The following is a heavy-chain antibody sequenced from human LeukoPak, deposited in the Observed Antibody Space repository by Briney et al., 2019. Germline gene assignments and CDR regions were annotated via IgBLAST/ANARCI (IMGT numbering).Heavy chain of an antibody. J-gene: IGHJ6*02. D-gene: IGHD3-22*01. CDR1: GNTLTNYC. V-gene: IGHV1-46*01. CDR2: INPSGGST. Sequence: ASVKVSCKASGNTLTNYCMYWVRQAPGQGLEWMGIINPSGGSTTYAQKFQGRVTMTRDTPTSTVYIDLSSLRSEDTAVYYCARESRDSSGYYGTDVWGQGTTVTVSS. CDR3: ARESRDSSGYYGTDV.